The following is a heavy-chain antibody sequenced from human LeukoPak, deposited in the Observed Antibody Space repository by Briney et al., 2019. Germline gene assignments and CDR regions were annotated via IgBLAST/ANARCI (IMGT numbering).Heavy chain of an antibody. V-gene: IGHV3-30*02. CDR2: MYVDENDK. J-gene: IGHJ4*02. CDR3: ATLVKTGSGGRGYFDH. D-gene: IGHD2-8*02. CDR1: AFIFSSHG. Sequence: GGSLRLSCAASAFIFSSHGFYWVRQAPGKGLEWVAFMYVDENDKHYADSVKGRFTVSRDNSKNTFHLQMDSLTTADAAVYHCATLVKTGSGGRGYFDHWDPGTLVTVSS.